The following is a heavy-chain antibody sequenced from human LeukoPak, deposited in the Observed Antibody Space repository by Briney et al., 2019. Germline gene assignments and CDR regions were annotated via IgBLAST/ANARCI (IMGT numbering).Heavy chain of an antibody. J-gene: IGHJ3*02. Sequence: GGSLRLSCAASGSTFSSYGMHWVRQAPGKGLEWVAFIRYDGSNKYYADSVKGRFTISRDNSKNTLYLQMNSLRAEDTAVYYCAKIRSNLGYCSSTSCRGDAFDIWGQGTMVTVSS. CDR1: GSTFSSYG. D-gene: IGHD2-2*01. CDR2: IRYDGSNK. V-gene: IGHV3-30*02. CDR3: AKIRSNLGYCSSTSCRGDAFDI.